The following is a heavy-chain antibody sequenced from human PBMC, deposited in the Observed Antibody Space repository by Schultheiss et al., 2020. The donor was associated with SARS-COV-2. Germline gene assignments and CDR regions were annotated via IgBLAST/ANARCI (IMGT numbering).Heavy chain of an antibody. CDR2: IYTSGST. Sequence: SQTLSLTCTVSGGSISSGSYYWSWIRQPPGKGLEWIGRIYTSGSTNYNPSLKSRVTISVDTSKNQFSLKLSSVTAADTAVYYCARYSGYEVHYWGQGTLVTVS. J-gene: IGHJ4*02. D-gene: IGHD5-12*01. V-gene: IGHV4-61*02. CDR1: GGSISSGSYY. CDR3: ARYSGYEVHY.